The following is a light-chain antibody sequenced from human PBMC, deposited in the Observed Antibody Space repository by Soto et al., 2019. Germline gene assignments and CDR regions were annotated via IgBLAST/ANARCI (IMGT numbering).Light chain of an antibody. J-gene: IGLJ1*01. CDR2: DVS. CDR1: RSDVGGYNY. Sequence: PPWSVSRSPGPPYHHPSPGTRSDVGGYNYVSWYQQHPGKAPKLMIYDVSKRPSGVPDRFSGPKSGNTASLTISGLQAEDEADYYCCSYAGSYTYVFGTGTKVTVL. V-gene: IGLV2-11*01. CDR3: CSYAGSYTYV.